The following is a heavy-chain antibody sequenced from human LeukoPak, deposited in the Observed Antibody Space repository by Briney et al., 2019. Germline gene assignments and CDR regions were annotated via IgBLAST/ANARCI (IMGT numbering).Heavy chain of an antibody. Sequence: GGSLRLSCAVSGITLSNYGMSWVRQAPGKGLEWVAGISGSGGRTNYADSVKGRFTISRDNSKNTLYLQMNSLRAEDTAVYYCAKEDSGSDAFDIWGQGTMVTVSS. J-gene: IGHJ3*02. D-gene: IGHD1-26*01. CDR2: ISGSGGRT. CDR3: AKEDSGSDAFDI. CDR1: GITLSNYG. V-gene: IGHV3-23*01.